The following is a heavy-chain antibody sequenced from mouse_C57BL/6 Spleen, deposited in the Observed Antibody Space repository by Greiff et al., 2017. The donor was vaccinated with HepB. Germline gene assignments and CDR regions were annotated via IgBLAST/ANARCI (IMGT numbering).Heavy chain of an antibody. Sequence: VKLKQSGPGLVQPSQSLSITCTVSGFSFTSYGVHWVRQSPGKGLEWLGVIWRGGSTDYNAAVMSRLSITKDNSKSQVFFKMNSLQADDTAIYYCAKTTGWYAMDYWGQGTSVTVSS. V-gene: IGHV2-5*01. D-gene: IGHD1-1*01. CDR3: AKTTGWYAMDY. CDR2: IWRGGST. CDR1: GFSFTSYG. J-gene: IGHJ4*01.